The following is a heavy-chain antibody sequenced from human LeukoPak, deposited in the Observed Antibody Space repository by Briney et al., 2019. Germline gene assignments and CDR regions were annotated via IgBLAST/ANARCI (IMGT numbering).Heavy chain of an antibody. J-gene: IGHJ4*02. CDR2: INYSGTT. CDR3: ARMRMALDN. Sequence: PSVTLSLTCTVSGGSIGTYYWSWIRQPPGKGLEWIGYINYSGTTYYNPSLTSRVTISVDTSKNQFSLKLSSVTAADTAVYYCARMRMALDNWGQGTLVTVSS. V-gene: IGHV4-59*01. CDR1: GGSIGTYY. D-gene: IGHD2-8*01.